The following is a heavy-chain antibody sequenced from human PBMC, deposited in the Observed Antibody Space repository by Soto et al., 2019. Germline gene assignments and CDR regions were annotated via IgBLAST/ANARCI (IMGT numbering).Heavy chain of an antibody. J-gene: IGHJ4*02. D-gene: IGHD2-21*02. CDR1: GFTFGDYA. V-gene: IGHV3-49*03. CDR2: IRSKAYGGTT. Sequence: GGSLRLSCTASGFTFGDYAMSWFRQAPGKGLEWVGFIRSKAYGGTTEYAASVKGRFTISRDDSKSIAYLQMNSLKTEDTAVYYCTRHMDCGGDCAPGYWGQGTLVTVSS. CDR3: TRHMDCGGDCAPGY.